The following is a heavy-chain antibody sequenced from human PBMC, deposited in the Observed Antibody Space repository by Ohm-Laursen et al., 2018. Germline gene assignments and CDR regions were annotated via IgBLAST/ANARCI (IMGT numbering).Heavy chain of an antibody. Sequence: GSLRLSCAASGFTFSNAWMSWVRQAPGKGLEWVANMNHDGSLINYVDSVKGRFTISRDNAKNAVYLQMDSLRLEDTAVYYCAHDERAGVTSSSWGQGTLVTVSS. J-gene: IGHJ4*02. CDR1: GFTFSNAW. CDR2: MNHDGSLI. D-gene: IGHD2-21*02. V-gene: IGHV3-7*01. CDR3: AHDERAGVTSSS.